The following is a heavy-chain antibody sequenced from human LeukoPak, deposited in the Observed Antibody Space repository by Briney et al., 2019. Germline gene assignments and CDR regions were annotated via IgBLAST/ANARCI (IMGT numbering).Heavy chain of an antibody. Sequence: GGSLRLSCAASGFTFSSFDMHWVRQPTGQGLEWDSTIGTASDTYYPGSVEGRFTLSRDNAKNSLYLQMNSLTAGGTAVYYCARGPPRGKYYYMDVWGKGTTVTVSS. CDR2: IGTASDT. CDR1: GFTFSSFD. V-gene: IGHV3-13*01. D-gene: IGHD1-1*01. J-gene: IGHJ6*03. CDR3: ARGPPRGKYYYMDV.